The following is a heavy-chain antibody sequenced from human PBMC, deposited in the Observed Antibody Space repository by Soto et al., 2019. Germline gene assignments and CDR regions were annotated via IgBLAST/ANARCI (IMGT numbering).Heavy chain of an antibody. D-gene: IGHD6-13*01. CDR3: TMRQDTSRGPIY. J-gene: IGHJ4*02. V-gene: IGHV2-5*01. CDR1: GFSLTTRGMT. Sequence: SGPTLVNPTQTLTLTCTVSGFSLTTRGMTLGWIRQPPGKAPEWLALSTQYSPSLQSRLTFTEDTSKNQVVLTMTNMDPVDTATYYCTMRQDTSRGPIYWGQGIMVTAPQ. CDR2: ST.